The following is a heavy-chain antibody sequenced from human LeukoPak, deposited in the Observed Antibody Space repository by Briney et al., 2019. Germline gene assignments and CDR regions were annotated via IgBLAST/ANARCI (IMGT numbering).Heavy chain of an antibody. CDR3: ASRFTVIRGPWLAEYFQH. CDR1: GGSINSGDYY. CDR2: IYYSGST. D-gene: IGHD3-10*01. J-gene: IGHJ1*01. V-gene: IGHV4-30-4*01. Sequence: SETLSLTCTVSGGSINSGDYYWSWIRQPPGKGLEWIGYIYYSGSTYYNPSLKSRVTISVDTSKNQFSLKLSSVTAADTAVYYCASRFTVIRGPWLAEYFQHWGQGTLVTVSS.